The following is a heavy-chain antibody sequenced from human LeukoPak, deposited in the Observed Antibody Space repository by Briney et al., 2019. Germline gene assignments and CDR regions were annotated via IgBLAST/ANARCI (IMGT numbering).Heavy chain of an antibody. J-gene: IGHJ4*02. CDR3: ANSLGYGEIGSPDY. CDR1: GFTFSSYA. Sequence: PGGSLRLSCAASGFTFSSYAMSWVRQAPGKGLEWVSAISGSGGSTYYADSVKGRFTISRDNSKNTLYLQMNSLRAEDTAVYYCANSLGYGEIGSPDYWGQGTLVTASS. CDR2: ISGSGGST. V-gene: IGHV3-23*01. D-gene: IGHD4-17*01.